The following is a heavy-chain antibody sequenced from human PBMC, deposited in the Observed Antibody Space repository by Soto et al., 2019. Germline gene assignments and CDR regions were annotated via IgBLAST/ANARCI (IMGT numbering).Heavy chain of an antibody. CDR3: ARDRIGYYYDSSGYYVFDY. V-gene: IGHV1-18*01. Sequence: GASVKVSCKASGYTFTSYGISWVRQAPGQGLEWMGWISAYNGNTNYAQKLQGRVTMTTDTSTSTAYMELRSLRSDDTAVYYCARDRIGYYYDSSGYYVFDYWGHGTLVTVSS. J-gene: IGHJ4*01. D-gene: IGHD3-22*01. CDR1: GYTFTSYG. CDR2: ISAYNGNT.